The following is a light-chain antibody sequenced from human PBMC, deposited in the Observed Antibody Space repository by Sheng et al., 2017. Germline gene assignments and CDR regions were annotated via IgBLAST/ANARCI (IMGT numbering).Light chain of an antibody. Sequence: EIVLTQSPGTLSLSPGERATLSCRASQSVSGSYLAWYQQKPGQAPRLLIYGASSRATGIPDRFSGSGSGTDFTLTISRLEPEDFAVYYCQQHGTSPTFGQGTKVEI. CDR2: GAS. V-gene: IGKV3-20*01. CDR1: QSVSGSY. CDR3: QQHGTSPT. J-gene: IGKJ1*01.